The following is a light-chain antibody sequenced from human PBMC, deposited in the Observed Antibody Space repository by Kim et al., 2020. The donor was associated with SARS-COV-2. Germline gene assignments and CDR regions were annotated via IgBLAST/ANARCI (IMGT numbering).Light chain of an antibody. J-gene: IGKJ1*01. CDR1: QSVSSTY. CDR2: GGS. Sequence: ESVLTQSPGTLSLSPGEKATLSCRASQSVSSTYLAWYQQKPGQAPRLIIYGGSSRATGVPDRFSGSGSGTDFTLTISRLEPEDFAVYYCQQYGVWMFGNGTKVDIK. V-gene: IGKV3-20*01. CDR3: QQYGVWM.